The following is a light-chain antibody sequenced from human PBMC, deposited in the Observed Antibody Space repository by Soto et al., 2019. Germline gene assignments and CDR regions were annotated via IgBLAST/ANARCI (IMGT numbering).Light chain of an antibody. CDR1: QSVSSY. V-gene: IGKV3-11*01. Sequence: EIVLTQSPATLSLSPGERATLSCRASQSVSSYLAWYQQKAGQAPRLLIYDASNRATDIPARFSGSGSGTDFTLTISSLEPEDFAVYYCQQRSNWITFGQGTRREIK. J-gene: IGKJ5*01. CDR2: DAS. CDR3: QQRSNWIT.